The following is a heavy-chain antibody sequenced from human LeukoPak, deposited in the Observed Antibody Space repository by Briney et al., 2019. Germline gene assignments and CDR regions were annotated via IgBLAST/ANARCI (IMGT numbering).Heavy chain of an antibody. J-gene: IGHJ3*02. Sequence: GGSLRLSCAASGFIFPDYWMHWVRQAPGKELVWVARIRGDGRATTYADSVKGRFTISRDNAMSTVFLQMNSLRAEDTALYYCAKDTYYDSSGYTGAFDIWGQGTMVTVSS. CDR3: AKDTYYDSSGYTGAFDI. CDR1: GFIFPDYW. V-gene: IGHV3-74*03. CDR2: IRGDGRAT. D-gene: IGHD3-22*01.